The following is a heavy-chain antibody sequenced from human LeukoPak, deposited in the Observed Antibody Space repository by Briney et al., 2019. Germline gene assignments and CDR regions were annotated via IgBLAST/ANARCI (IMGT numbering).Heavy chain of an antibody. CDR1: GFTFSSYA. D-gene: IGHD3-22*01. V-gene: IGHV3-23*01. Sequence: GGSLRLSCAASGFTFSSYAMSWVRQAPGKGLEWVSAISGSGGSTYYADSVKGRFTISRDNSKNTLYLQMNSLRAEDTAVYYCAKVRRYYDSSGYAEKVFDYWGQGTLVTVSS. J-gene: IGHJ4*02. CDR3: AKVRRYYDSSGYAEKVFDY. CDR2: ISGSGGST.